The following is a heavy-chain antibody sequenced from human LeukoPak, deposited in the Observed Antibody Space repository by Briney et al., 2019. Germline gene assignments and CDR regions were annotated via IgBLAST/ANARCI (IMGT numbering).Heavy chain of an antibody. J-gene: IGHJ4*02. CDR1: GGSISSSSYY. Sequence: SETLSLTCTVSGGSISSSSYYWGWIRQPPGKGLEWIGSIYYSGSTYYNPSLKSRVTISVDTSKNQFSLKLSSVTAADTAVYYCARLWIQLWSIGSYFDYWGQGTLVTVSS. CDR2: IYYSGST. V-gene: IGHV4-39*01. CDR3: ARLWIQLWSIGSYFDY. D-gene: IGHD5-18*01.